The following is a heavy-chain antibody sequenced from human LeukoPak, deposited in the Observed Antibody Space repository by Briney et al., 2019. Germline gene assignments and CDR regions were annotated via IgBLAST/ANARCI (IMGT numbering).Heavy chain of an antibody. J-gene: IGHJ4*02. Sequence: PSETLSLTCTVPGGSISGYYWSWIRQPPGKGLEWIGYIYHSGSTNYNPSLTSRVTISVDTSKNHLSLNLSSVTAADTAVYYCAGGGQWLAFDYWGQGTLVTVSS. CDR1: GGSISGYY. D-gene: IGHD6-19*01. CDR2: IYHSGST. V-gene: IGHV4-59*01. CDR3: AGGGQWLAFDY.